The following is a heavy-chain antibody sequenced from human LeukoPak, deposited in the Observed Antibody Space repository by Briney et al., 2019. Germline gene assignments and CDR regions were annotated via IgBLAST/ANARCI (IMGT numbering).Heavy chain of an antibody. V-gene: IGHV3-64*01. D-gene: IGHD5-18*01. Sequence: GGSLRLSCAASGFTFSSYAMHWVRQAPGKGLEYVSAISSNGGSTYYANSVKGRFTISRDNSKNTLYLQMGSLRAEDMAVYYCARTRRYSYGSMYYYYYMDVWGKGTTVTISS. CDR1: GFTFSSYA. CDR3: ARTRRYSYGSMYYYYYMDV. CDR2: ISSNGGST. J-gene: IGHJ6*03.